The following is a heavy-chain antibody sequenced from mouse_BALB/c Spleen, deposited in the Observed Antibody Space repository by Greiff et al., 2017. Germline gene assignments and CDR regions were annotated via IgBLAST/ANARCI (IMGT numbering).Heavy chain of an antibody. V-gene: IGHV2-2*02. Sequence: VQLQESGPGLVQPSQRLSITCTVSGFSLTSYGVHWVSHSPGKGLEWLGVIWSGGSTDYNDAFIYRLSISTDNSKSQVFFKMNNLQANDTAIYYCARKRGNYVYAMDYWGQGTSVTVSS. J-gene: IGHJ4*01. CDR2: IWSGGST. CDR3: ARKRGNYVYAMDY. D-gene: IGHD2-1*01. CDR1: GFSLTSYG.